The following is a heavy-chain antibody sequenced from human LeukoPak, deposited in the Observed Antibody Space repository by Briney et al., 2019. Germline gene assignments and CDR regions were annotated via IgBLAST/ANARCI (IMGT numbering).Heavy chain of an antibody. V-gene: IGHV3-23*01. CDR1: GFTFSSYA. CDR2: ISGSGGST. Sequence: PGGSLRLSCAASGFTFSSYAMSWVRQAPGKGLEWVSAISGSGGSTYYADSVKGRFTISRDISKNTLYLQMNSLRAEDTAVYYWSKAPPRRFPYFYGTDVWGQGTPVTVSS. J-gene: IGHJ6*02. CDR3: SKAPPRRFPYFYGTDV.